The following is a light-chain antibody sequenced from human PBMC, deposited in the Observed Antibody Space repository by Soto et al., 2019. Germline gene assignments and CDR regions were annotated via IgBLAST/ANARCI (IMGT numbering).Light chain of an antibody. Sequence: EVVITHSPATLSVSPGERATLSCRASQSVSSNLAWYQQKVGQAPRLLIYRASTRATGIPARFSGSGSGTEFTLTISSLQSEDFAVYYCQQHNNWPLTFGGGTKVEIK. CDR2: RAS. CDR3: QQHNNWPLT. J-gene: IGKJ4*01. V-gene: IGKV3-15*01. CDR1: QSVSSN.